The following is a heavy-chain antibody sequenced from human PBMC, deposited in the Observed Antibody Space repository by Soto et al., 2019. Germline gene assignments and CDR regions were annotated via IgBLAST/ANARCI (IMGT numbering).Heavy chain of an antibody. Sequence: QVQLVQSGAEVKKPGASVKVSCKASGYTFTGYYMHWVRQAPGRGLEWMGWINPNSGDTNYAQKFQGRVTLTSDTSISTAYMELSRLRSDDTAVYYCARWEYSSSSGPGYWGQGTLVTVSS. V-gene: IGHV1-2*02. D-gene: IGHD6-6*01. J-gene: IGHJ4*02. CDR3: ARWEYSSSSGPGY. CDR2: INPNSGDT. CDR1: GYTFTGYY.